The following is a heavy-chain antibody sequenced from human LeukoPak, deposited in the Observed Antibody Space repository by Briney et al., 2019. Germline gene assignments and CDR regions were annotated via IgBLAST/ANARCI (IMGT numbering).Heavy chain of an antibody. Sequence: GGSLRLSCAASGFTFSSAWMSWVRQAPGQGLEWLGRIKTITDGGTADYAAPVKGRFTISRDDSKDTPYLQMNSLKSDDTAVYYCANIFGGNSHRSDYWGQGTLVTVSS. CDR3: ANIFGGNSHRSDY. CDR1: GFTFSSAW. V-gene: IGHV3-15*01. J-gene: IGHJ4*02. CDR2: IKTITDGGTA. D-gene: IGHD4-23*01.